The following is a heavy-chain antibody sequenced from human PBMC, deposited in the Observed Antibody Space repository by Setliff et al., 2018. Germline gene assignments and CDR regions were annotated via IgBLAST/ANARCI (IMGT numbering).Heavy chain of an antibody. D-gene: IGHD3-22*01. J-gene: IGHJ4*02. V-gene: IGHV4-59*01. Sequence: SETLSLTCSVSGASISGYYWSWIRQSPTKGLEWIGSLYYSGTTSYNPSLKSRVTMSADTSKRQFFLKLSSVTTADTALYYCAREGDASGYYYGGGFDYWGQGIPVTVS. CDR2: LYYSGTT. CDR3: AREGDASGYYYGGGFDY. CDR1: GASISGYY.